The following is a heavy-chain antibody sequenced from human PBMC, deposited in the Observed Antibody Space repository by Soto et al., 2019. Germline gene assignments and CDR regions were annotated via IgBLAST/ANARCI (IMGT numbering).Heavy chain of an antibody. J-gene: IGHJ5*02. V-gene: IGHV4-39*07. CDR1: GGSIISSSYY. D-gene: IGHD4-17*01. Sequence: SETLSLTCTVSGGSIISSSYYCVWIRQPPWKGLEWIGSIYYSGSTYYNPSLKSRVTMSVDTSKNQFSLKLNLTSVTAADTAVYYCARSPAYGDYANLDTWGQGTLVTVSS. CDR2: IYYSGST. CDR3: ARSPAYGDYANLDT.